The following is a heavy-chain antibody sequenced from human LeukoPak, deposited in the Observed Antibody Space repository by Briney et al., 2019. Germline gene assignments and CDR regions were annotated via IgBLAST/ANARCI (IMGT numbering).Heavy chain of an antibody. CDR2: IHNSGGT. CDR1: GGSVRSYH. V-gene: IGHV4-59*02. CDR3: VRDWEGFNFDI. D-gene: IGHD1-26*01. Sequence: SETLSLTCTVSGGSVRSYHWSWIRQSPGEGLEWIAYIHNSGGTRYNPSLQSRVTISVDTSKNQFSLKLRSVAAADTAVYYCVRDWEGFNFDIWGQGTMVTVSS. J-gene: IGHJ3*02.